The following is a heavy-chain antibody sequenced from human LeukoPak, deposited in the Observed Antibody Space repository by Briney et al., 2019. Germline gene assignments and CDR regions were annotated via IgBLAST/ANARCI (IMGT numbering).Heavy chain of an antibody. CDR2: ISSSGATI. CDR1: GFTFSSSE. J-gene: IGHJ5*02. Sequence: PGGSLRLSCAASGFTFSSSEMNWVRQAPGKGLEWVSYISSSGATIYYADSVKGRFTISRDNGKNSLYLQMNSLRAEDTAVYYCARGWRTGSSWGQGTLVTVSS. CDR3: ARGWRTGSS. D-gene: IGHD1-26*01. V-gene: IGHV3-48*03.